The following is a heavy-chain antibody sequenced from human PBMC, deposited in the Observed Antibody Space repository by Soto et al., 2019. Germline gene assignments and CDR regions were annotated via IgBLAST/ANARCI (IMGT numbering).Heavy chain of an antibody. J-gene: IGHJ6*03. V-gene: IGHV4-59*01. CDR2: IYYSGST. CDR3: ARARYYGSGSYYKPYYYYYMDX. D-gene: IGHD3-10*01. Sequence: SETLSLTCTVSGGSISSYYWSWIRQPPGKGLEWIGYIYYSGSTNYNPSLKSRVTISVDTSKNQFSLKLSSVTAADTAVYYCARARYYGSGSYYKPYYYYYMDXWGKGTTVTVSS. CDR1: GGSISSYY.